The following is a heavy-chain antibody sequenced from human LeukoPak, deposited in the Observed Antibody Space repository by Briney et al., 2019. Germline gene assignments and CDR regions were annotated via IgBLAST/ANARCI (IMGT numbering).Heavy chain of an antibody. Sequence: SETLSLTCTVSGGSISTYYWGWIRQPPGKGLEWIGYIYYTGSTNYNPSLKSRVTISIDTSKNQFSLKLRSVTAADTAVYYCARVDSSNWYDSRGYFDYWGQGALVTVSS. CDR1: GGSISTYY. CDR3: ARVDSSNWYDSRGYFDY. V-gene: IGHV4-59*01. D-gene: IGHD6-13*01. J-gene: IGHJ4*02. CDR2: IYYTGST.